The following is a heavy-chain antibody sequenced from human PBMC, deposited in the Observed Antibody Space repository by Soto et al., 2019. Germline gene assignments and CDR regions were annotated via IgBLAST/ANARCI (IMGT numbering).Heavy chain of an antibody. CDR1: GFTFSSYG. CDR3: AKGAGSGWYYFDY. CDR2: ISYDGSNK. J-gene: IGHJ4*02. V-gene: IGHV3-30*18. D-gene: IGHD6-19*01. Sequence: QVQLVESGGGVVQPGRSLRLSCAASGFTFSSYGMHWVRQAPGNGLEWVAVISYDGSNKYYADSVKGRFTISRDNSKNTLYLQMNSLRAEDTAVYYCAKGAGSGWYYFDYWGQGTLVTVSS.